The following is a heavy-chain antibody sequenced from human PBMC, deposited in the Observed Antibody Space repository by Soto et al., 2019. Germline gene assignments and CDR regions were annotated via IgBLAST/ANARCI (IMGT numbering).Heavy chain of an antibody. D-gene: IGHD3-10*01. V-gene: IGHV7-4-1*01. Sequence: GASVKVSCKASGYTFTSYAMNWVRQAPGQGTEWMGWFNTNSGNPTYAQGFTGRFVFSLDTSVSTAFLQICSLKAEDTAVYYCARHQPGPYYYGSGSYDYYYGMDVWGQGTTVTVSS. CDR3: ARHQPGPYYYGSGSYDYYYGMDV. CDR2: FNTNSGNP. CDR1: GYTFTSYA. J-gene: IGHJ6*02.